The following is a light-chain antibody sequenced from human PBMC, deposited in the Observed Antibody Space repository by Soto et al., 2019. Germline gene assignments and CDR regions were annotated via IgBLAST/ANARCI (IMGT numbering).Light chain of an antibody. CDR3: SSYTSSSTRLV. CDR2: DVS. J-gene: IGLJ2*01. CDR1: SSDVGGYNY. Sequence: QSALTQPASVSGSPGQSITISCTGTSSDVGGYNYVSWYQQHPGKAPKLMIYDVSNRPSGVSNRFSGSKSGNTASLTISGLQAEDEADYYCSSYTSSSTRLVFGGRTKLTVL. V-gene: IGLV2-14*01.